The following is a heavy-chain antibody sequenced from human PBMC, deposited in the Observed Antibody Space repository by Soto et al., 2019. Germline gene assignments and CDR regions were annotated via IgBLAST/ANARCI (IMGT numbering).Heavy chain of an antibody. CDR2: ISSSSSYI. D-gene: IGHD4-17*01. Sequence: GGSLRLSCAASGFTFSSYSMNWVRQAPGKGLEWVSSISSSSSYIYYADSVKGRFTISSDNAKNSLYLQMNSLRAEDTAVYYCARKVMNGDYALYDYWGQGTLVTVSS. CDR1: GFTFSSYS. V-gene: IGHV3-21*01. J-gene: IGHJ4*02. CDR3: ARKVMNGDYALYDY.